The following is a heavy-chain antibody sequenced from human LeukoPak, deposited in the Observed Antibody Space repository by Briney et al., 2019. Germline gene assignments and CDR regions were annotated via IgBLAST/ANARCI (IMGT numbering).Heavy chain of an antibody. J-gene: IGHJ5*02. D-gene: IGHD3-22*01. Sequence: SETLSLTCAVYVGSFSGYYWSWIRQPPGKGLEWIGEINHSGSTNYNPSLKSRVTISVDTSKNQFSLKLTSVTAADTAVYYCARVHYHYDSSGPEWWFDLWGQGTLVTVSS. CDR3: ARVHYHYDSSGPEWWFDL. CDR1: VGSFSGYY. V-gene: IGHV4-34*01. CDR2: INHSGST.